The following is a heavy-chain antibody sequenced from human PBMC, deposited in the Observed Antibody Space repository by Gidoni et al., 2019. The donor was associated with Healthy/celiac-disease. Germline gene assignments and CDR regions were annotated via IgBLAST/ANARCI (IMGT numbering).Heavy chain of an antibody. CDR1: GYSISSGYY. V-gene: IGHV4-38-2*01. CDR3: ARGRGYSSGWYPVTFDY. Sequence: QVQLQESGPGLVKPSETLSLTCAVSGYSISSGYYWGWIRQPPGKGLEWIGSIYHSGSTYYNPSLKSRVTISVDTSKNQFSLKLSSVTAADTAVYYCARGRGYSSGWYPVTFDYWGQGTLVTVSS. CDR2: IYHSGST. D-gene: IGHD6-19*01. J-gene: IGHJ4*02.